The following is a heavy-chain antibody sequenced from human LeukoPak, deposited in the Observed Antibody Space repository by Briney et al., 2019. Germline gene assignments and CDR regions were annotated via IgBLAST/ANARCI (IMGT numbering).Heavy chain of an antibody. V-gene: IGHV4-39*01. CDR1: GGSISSSSYY. CDR2: IYYSGSI. J-gene: IGHJ3*02. CDR3: ASLDIPAAGPTRAFDI. Sequence: SETLSLICTVSGGSISSSSYYWGWIRQPPGKGLEWIGSIYYSGSIYYNPSLKGRVTISVDTSKNQFSLRLSSVTAADTAVYYCASLDIPAAGPTRAFDIWGHGTMVTVSS. D-gene: IGHD6-13*01.